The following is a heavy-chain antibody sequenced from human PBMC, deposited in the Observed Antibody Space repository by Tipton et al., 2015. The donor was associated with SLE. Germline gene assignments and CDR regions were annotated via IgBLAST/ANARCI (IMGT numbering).Heavy chain of an antibody. CDR1: GFTFSSYG. J-gene: IGHJ4*02. CDR3: AKERRPVFGVVIWDY. CDR2: VSASGDSR. D-gene: IGHD3-3*01. V-gene: IGHV3-23*01. Sequence: SLRLSCAASGFTFSSYGMGWVRQSPRKGLEWVSTVSASGDSRYYADSVKDRFTISKDNSKNTLFLQMNSLRPEDTAIYYCAKERRPVFGVVIWDYLGQGTLVTVSP.